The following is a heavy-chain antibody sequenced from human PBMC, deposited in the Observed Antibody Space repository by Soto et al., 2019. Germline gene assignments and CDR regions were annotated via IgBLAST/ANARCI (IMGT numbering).Heavy chain of an antibody. CDR3: WRVDRYYYYSLVRHSLSSFDL. Sequence: GASVKVSRKASGYSFPSYAMHWVHQAPGKKLEWMGWINAGNGNTKYSQKFQGRVTFTKETAPSTAYTELSRLGCQDTAVYCLWRVDRYYYYSLVRHSLSSFDLWGQGRMVTVSS. CDR2: INAGNGNT. D-gene: IGHD3-22*01. CDR1: GYSFPSYA. J-gene: IGHJ3*01. V-gene: IGHV1-3*01.